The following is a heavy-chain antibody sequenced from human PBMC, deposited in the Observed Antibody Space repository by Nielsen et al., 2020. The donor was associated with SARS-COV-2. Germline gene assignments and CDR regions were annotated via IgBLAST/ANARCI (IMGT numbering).Heavy chain of an antibody. J-gene: IGHJ4*02. CDR2: ISGSGGST. Sequence: GESLKISCAASGFTLSSYAMSWVRQAPGKGLEWVSAISGSGGSTYYADSVKGRFTISRDNSKNTLYLQMNSLRAEDTAVYYCAKGARYGGFDYWGQGTLVTVSS. CDR1: GFTLSSYA. D-gene: IGHD3-10*01. CDR3: AKGARYGGFDY. V-gene: IGHV3-23*01.